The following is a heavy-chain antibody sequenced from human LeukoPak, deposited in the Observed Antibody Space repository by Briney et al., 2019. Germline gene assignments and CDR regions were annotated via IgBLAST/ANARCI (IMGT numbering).Heavy chain of an antibody. Sequence: SETLSLTCTVSGGSISSYWSWIRQPPVKGLEWIGYIYYSGSTNYIPSLKSRVTISVDTSKNQFSLKLSSVTAADTAVYYCARTRDGYKMFDYWGQGTLVTVSS. D-gene: IGHD5-24*01. CDR3: ARTRDGYKMFDY. CDR2: IYYSGST. V-gene: IGHV4-59*01. J-gene: IGHJ4*02. CDR1: GGSISSY.